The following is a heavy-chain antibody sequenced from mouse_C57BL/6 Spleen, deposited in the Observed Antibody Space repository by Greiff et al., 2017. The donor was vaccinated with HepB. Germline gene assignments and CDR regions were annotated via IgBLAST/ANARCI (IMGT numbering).Heavy chain of an antibody. CDR3: ARDYDYDGGYAMDY. J-gene: IGHJ4*01. CDR2: IYPGSGST. D-gene: IGHD2-4*01. CDR1: GYTFTSYW. V-gene: IGHV1-55*01. Sequence: QVQLQQPGAELVKPGASVKMSCKASGYTFTSYWITWVKQRPGQGLEWIGDIYPGSGSTNYNEKFKSKATLTVDTSSRTAYMQLSSLTSEDSAVYYCARDYDYDGGYAMDYWGQGTSVTVSS.